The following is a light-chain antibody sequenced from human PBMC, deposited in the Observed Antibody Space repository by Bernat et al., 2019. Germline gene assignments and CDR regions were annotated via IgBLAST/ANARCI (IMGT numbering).Light chain of an antibody. V-gene: IGKV1-5*03. CDR1: QSISSW. Sequence: DIQMTQSPSTLSASVGDRVTITCRASQSISSWLAWYQQKPGKAPKLLIYKASSLESGVPSRFSGSGSGTEFTLTISSLQPDDFATYYCQQSYSTPRHTFGGGTKVEIK. CDR3: QQSYSTPRHT. J-gene: IGKJ4*01. CDR2: KAS.